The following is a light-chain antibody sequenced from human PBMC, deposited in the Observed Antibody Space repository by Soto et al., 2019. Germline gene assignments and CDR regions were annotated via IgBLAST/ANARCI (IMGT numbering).Light chain of an antibody. V-gene: IGKV1-5*03. CDR3: QQYDSIPYT. J-gene: IGKJ2*01. CDR1: QTINSW. CDR2: KAS. Sequence: DIQMTQSPSTLSASVRDRVTITCRASQTINSWLAWYQQRPGKAPRLLIYKASTLESGLPSRFSGSGSGTEFTLTLSTLQPDDFATYYCQQYDSIPYTFGQGTKLDIK.